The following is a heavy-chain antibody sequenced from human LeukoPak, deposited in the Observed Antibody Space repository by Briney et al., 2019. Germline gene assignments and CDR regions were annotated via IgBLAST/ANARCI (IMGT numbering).Heavy chain of an antibody. CDR2: IKEEGSEK. J-gene: IGHJ5*02. Sequence: PGGSLRLSCAASGFTFSSYWMSWVRQAPRKGLEWVANIKEEGSEKYYVDSVKGRFTISRDNAKNSLYLQMNSLRAEDTAVYYCARDLISSISRGWFDPWGQGTLVTVSS. CDR1: GFTFSSYW. D-gene: IGHD2-2*01. V-gene: IGHV3-7*01. CDR3: ARDLISSISRGWFDP.